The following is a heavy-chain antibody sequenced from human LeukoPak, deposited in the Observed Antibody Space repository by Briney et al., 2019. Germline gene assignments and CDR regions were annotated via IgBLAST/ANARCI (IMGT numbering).Heavy chain of an antibody. Sequence: GGSLRLSCAASGFTFSSYGMHWVRQAPGKGLEWVAVISYGGSNKYYADSVKGRFTISRDNSKNTLYLQMNSLRAEDTAVYYCAKDLKWRLLLHEFDYWGQGTLVTVSS. CDR2: ISYGGSNK. D-gene: IGHD5-12*01. J-gene: IGHJ4*02. CDR3: AKDLKWRLLLHEFDY. CDR1: GFTFSSYG. V-gene: IGHV3-30*18.